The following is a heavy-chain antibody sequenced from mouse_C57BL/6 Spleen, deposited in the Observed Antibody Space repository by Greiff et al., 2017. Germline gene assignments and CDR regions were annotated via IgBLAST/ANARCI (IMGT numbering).Heavy chain of an antibody. Sequence: QVQLQQPGAELVKPGASVKLSCKASGYTFTSYWMQWVKQRPGQGLEWIGEIDPSDSYTNYNQKFKGKATLTVDTSSSTAYMQLSSLTSEDSAVYYCARGDYYEVAWFAYWGQGTLVTVSA. V-gene: IGHV1-50*01. CDR3: ARGDYYEVAWFAY. CDR1: GYTFTSYW. CDR2: IDPSDSYT. J-gene: IGHJ3*01. D-gene: IGHD1-1*01.